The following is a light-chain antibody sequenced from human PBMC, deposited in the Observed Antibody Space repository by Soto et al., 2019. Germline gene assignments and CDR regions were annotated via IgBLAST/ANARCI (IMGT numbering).Light chain of an antibody. CDR1: QSVSSNY. J-gene: IGKJ1*01. Sequence: EIVLTQSPGTLSLSPGEKATLSCRASQSVSSNYLAWYQQKPGQAPRPLIYGASSRATGIPDRFSGSGSGTDFTLTISRLEPEDFAVYYCQQYGSLPWTFGQGTKV. V-gene: IGKV3-20*01. CDR2: GAS. CDR3: QQYGSLPWT.